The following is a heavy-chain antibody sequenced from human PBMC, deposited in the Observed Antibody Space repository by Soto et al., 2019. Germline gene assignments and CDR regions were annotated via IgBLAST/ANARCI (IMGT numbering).Heavy chain of an antibody. D-gene: IGHD3-22*01. V-gene: IGHV1-69*12. J-gene: IGHJ5*02. CDR2: IIPIFGTA. CDR1: GGTFSSYA. CDR3: AIKTYYSDSSGYYEFNWFDP. Sequence: QVQLVQSGAEVKKPGSSVKVSCKASGGTFSSYAISWVRQAPGQGLEWMGGIIPIFGTANYAQKFQGRVTMPADESTSRAYRELGSLGYEGRAVYYWAIKTYYSDSSGYYEFNWFDPWGQGSLVTVSS.